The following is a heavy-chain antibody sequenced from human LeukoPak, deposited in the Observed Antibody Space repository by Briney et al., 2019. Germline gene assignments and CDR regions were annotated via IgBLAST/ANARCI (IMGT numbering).Heavy chain of an antibody. CDR1: GFTFSSYS. Sequence: GGSLRLSCAASGFTFSSYSMNWVRQAPGKGLEWVSYISSSSSTIYYADSVKGRFTSSRDNAKNSLYLQMNSLRAEDTAVYYCARHDFWSGFKGGDYWGQGTLVTVSS. D-gene: IGHD3-3*01. CDR2: ISSSSSTI. J-gene: IGHJ4*02. CDR3: ARHDFWSGFKGGDY. V-gene: IGHV3-48*01.